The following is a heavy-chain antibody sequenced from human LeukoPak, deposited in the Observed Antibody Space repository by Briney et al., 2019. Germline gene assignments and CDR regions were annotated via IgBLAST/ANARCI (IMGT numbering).Heavy chain of an antibody. V-gene: IGHV1-69*04. CDR1: GGTFSSYA. Sequence: SVKVSCKASGGTFSSYAISWVRQAPGQGLEWMSRIIPILGIANYAQKFQGRVTITADKSTSTAYMQLSSLRSEDTAVYYCARRDIVVVPAATPYYYGMDVWGQGTTVTVSS. CDR2: IIPILGIA. J-gene: IGHJ6*02. D-gene: IGHD2-2*01. CDR3: ARRDIVVVPAATPYYYGMDV.